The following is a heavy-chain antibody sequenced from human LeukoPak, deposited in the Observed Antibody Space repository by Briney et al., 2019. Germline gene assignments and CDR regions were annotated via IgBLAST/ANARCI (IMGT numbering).Heavy chain of an antibody. J-gene: IGHJ6*03. CDR1: GGSFSGYY. Sequence: SETLSLTCAVYGGSFSGYYWSWIRQPPGKGLDWIGEINHSGSTNYNPSLKSRVTISVDTSKNQFSLKLSSVTAADTAVYYCARGYCSGGSCYSGWYYYYYMDVWGKGTTVTVSS. CDR3: ARGYCSGGSCYSGWYYYYYMDV. CDR2: INHSGST. D-gene: IGHD2-15*01. V-gene: IGHV4-34*01.